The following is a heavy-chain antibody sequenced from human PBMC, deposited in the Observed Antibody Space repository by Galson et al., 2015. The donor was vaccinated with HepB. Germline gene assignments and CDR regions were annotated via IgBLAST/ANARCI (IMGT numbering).Heavy chain of an antibody. Sequence: SLRLSCAASGFTFSSYWMSWVRQAPGKGLEWVANIKQDGSEKYYVDSVKGRFTISRDNAKNSLYLQMNSLRAEDTAVYHCARENGYYYGSGSYFYWGQGTLVTVSS. CDR1: GFTFSSYW. D-gene: IGHD3-10*01. CDR2: IKQDGSEK. CDR3: ARENGYYYGSGSYFY. V-gene: IGHV3-7*03. J-gene: IGHJ4*02.